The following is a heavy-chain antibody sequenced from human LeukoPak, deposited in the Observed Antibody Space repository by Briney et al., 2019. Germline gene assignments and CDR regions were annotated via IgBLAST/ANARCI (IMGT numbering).Heavy chain of an antibody. CDR1: GYSFTSNY. Sequence: GASVKVSCKVSGYSFTSNYIHWVRQAPGQGLEWMGMIYPRDGSTSYAQKFQGRVTITADESTSTAYMELSSLRSEDTAVYYCASEYCSSTSCPFDYWGQGTLVTVSS. CDR3: ASEYCSSTSCPFDY. CDR2: IYPRDGST. V-gene: IGHV1-46*01. J-gene: IGHJ4*02. D-gene: IGHD2-2*01.